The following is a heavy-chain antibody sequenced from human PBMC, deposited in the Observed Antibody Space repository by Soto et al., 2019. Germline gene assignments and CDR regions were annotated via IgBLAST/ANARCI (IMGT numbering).Heavy chain of an antibody. CDR2: IYSGGST. V-gene: IGHV3-53*01. CDR1: GFTFSSYS. D-gene: IGHD2-15*01. J-gene: IGHJ4*02. Sequence: GGSLRLSCTASGFTFSSYSMNWVRQAPGKGLEWVSVIYSGGSTYYADSVKGRFTISRDNSKNTLYLQMNSLRAEDTAVYYCARGAVVVAAAPGHWGQGTLVTVSS. CDR3: ARGAVVVAAAPGH.